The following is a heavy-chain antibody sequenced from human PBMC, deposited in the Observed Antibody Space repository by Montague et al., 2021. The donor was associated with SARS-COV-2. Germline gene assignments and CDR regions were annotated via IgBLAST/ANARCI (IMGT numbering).Heavy chain of an antibody. CDR1: AGSISANSYY. J-gene: IGHJ5*02. D-gene: IGHD3-10*01. V-gene: IGHV4-39*02. CDR3: SRLWDFYGSGSYKNSWFDP. CDR2: ISYSGST. Sequence: SETLSLTCTVSAGSISANSYYWAWMRQPPGKGLEGVGRISYSGSTYFNPSLESRLTMSVDTSKNPFSLKLSSVTAADTAVYYCSRLWDFYGSGSYKNSWFDPWGQGTRVTVSS.